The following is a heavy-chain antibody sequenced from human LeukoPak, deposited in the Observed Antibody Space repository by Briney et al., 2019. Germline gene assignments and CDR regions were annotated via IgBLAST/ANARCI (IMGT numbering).Heavy chain of an antibody. CDR2: ISWNSGSI. CDR3: AKDQKPDYYDSSGYYYC. D-gene: IGHD3-22*01. CDR1: GFTFDDYA. Sequence: GGSLRLSCAASGFTFDDYAMHWVRQAPGKGLEWISGISWNSGSIGYADSVKGRFTISRDNAKNSLYLQMNNLRAEDTALYYCAKDQKPDYYDSSGYYYCWGQGTLVTVSS. V-gene: IGHV3-9*01. J-gene: IGHJ4*02.